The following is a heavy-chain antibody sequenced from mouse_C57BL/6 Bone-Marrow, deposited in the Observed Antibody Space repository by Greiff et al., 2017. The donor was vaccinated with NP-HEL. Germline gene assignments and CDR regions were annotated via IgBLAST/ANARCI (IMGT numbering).Heavy chain of an antibody. V-gene: IGHV1-66*01. J-gene: IGHJ3*01. CDR3: VTMVPFAY. CDR1: GYSFTSYY. CDR2: IYPGSGNT. D-gene: IGHD1-1*02. Sequence: VQLQQSGPELVKPGASVKISCKASGYSFTSYYIHWVKQRPGQGLEWIGWIYPGSGNTKYNEKFKGKATLTADTSSSTAYMQLSSLTSEDSAVYYCVTMVPFAYWGQGTLVTVSA.